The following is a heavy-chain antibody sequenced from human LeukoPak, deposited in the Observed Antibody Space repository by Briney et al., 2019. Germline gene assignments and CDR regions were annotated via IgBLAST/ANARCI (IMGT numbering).Heavy chain of an antibody. V-gene: IGHV3-23*01. CDR3: ARDIHCSSTSCYTGYMDV. Sequence: PGRSLRLSCAASGFTFSSYAMSWVRQAPGKGLEWVSAISGSGGSTYYADSVKGRFTISRDNSKNTLYLQMNSLRAEDTAVYYCARDIHCSSTSCYTGYMDVWGKGTTVTVSS. J-gene: IGHJ6*03. D-gene: IGHD2-2*02. CDR2: ISGSGGST. CDR1: GFTFSSYA.